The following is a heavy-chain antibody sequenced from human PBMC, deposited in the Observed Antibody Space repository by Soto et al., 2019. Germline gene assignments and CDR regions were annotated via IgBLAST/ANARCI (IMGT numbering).Heavy chain of an antibody. Sequence: SVKVSCKASGCTFISYAIIWVRQAPGQGLEWIGGIIPIFSTANYAQKFNGRVTITASVSTSTAYMELSSLTSEGTAVYYFASSILDIVGVVAAHYWSDPWGKGTLVTVSS. V-gene: IGHV1-69*13. J-gene: IGHJ5*02. D-gene: IGHD2-15*01. CDR3: ASSILDIVGVVAAHYWSDP. CDR2: IIPIFSTA. CDR1: GCTFISYA.